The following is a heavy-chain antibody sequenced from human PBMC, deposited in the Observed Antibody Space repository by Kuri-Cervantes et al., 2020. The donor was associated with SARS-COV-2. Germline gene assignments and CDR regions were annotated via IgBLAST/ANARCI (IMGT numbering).Heavy chain of an antibody. V-gene: IGHV3-33*08. Sequence: LSLTCAAAGFTFSDYAVSWVRQAPGKGLEWVAVIWYDGSNTYYADSVEGRFTISRDNSKNTLYLQMNNLRAEDTAVYYCVRGIRDSDYWGQGTLVTVSS. CDR2: IWYDGSNT. J-gene: IGHJ4*02. CDR3: VRGIRDSDY. CDR1: GFTFSDYA.